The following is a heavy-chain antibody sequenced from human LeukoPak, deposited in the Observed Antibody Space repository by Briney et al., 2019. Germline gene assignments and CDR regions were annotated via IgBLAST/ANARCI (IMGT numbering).Heavy chain of an antibody. Sequence: ASVKVSCKASGYTFPSYFMHWVRQAPGQRLEWMGWINVGNGNTKYSQKFQGRVTITRDTSASTAYMELSSLRSEDTAVYYCAKVDSSSSLDYWGQGTLVTVSS. CDR3: AKVDSSSSLDY. V-gene: IGHV1-3*01. J-gene: IGHJ4*01. D-gene: IGHD6-6*01. CDR2: INVGNGNT. CDR1: GYTFPSYF.